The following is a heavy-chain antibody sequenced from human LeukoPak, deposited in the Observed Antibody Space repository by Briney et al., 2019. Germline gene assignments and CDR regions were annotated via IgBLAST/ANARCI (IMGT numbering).Heavy chain of an antibody. V-gene: IGHV4-31*03. Sequence: PSETLSLTCTVSGGSISSGGYYWSWIRQHPGKGLEWIGYIYYSGSTYYNPSLKSRVTISVDTSKNQFSLKLSSVTAADTAVYYCARGNAGYYYDSSGYFSYGMDVWGQGTTVTVSS. D-gene: IGHD3-22*01. CDR2: IYYSGST. CDR3: ARGNAGYYYDSSGYFSYGMDV. J-gene: IGHJ6*02. CDR1: GGSISSGGYY.